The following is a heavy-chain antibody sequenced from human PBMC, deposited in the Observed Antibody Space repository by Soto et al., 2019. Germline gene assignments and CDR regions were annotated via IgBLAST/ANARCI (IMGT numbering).Heavy chain of an antibody. D-gene: IGHD2-15*01. J-gene: IGHJ6*02. Sequence: EFLKICCRASGYGFTRYWIGWVRQMPGKGLEWMGIIYPGDSDTKYSPSFQGQVTISADKSISTAYLQWSSLRASDTAVYYCARHQGACTGGSCYPASWYFYSMDVWGQGTTVTVSS. V-gene: IGHV5-51*01. CDR3: ARHQGACTGGSCYPASWYFYSMDV. CDR1: GYGFTRYW. CDR2: IYPGDSDT.